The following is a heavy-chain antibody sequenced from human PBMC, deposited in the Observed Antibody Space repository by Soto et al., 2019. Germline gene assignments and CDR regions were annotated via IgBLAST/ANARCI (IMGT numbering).Heavy chain of an antibody. CDR1: GYTFTSYA. D-gene: IGHD3-10*01. J-gene: IGHJ4*02. CDR2: INAGNGNT. V-gene: IGHV1-3*05. CDR3: ARDKAFGVGRFDY. Sequence: QVQLVQSGAEEKKPGASVKVSCKASGYTFTSYAMHWVRQAPGQRLEWMGWINAGNGNTKYSQKFQGRVTITRDTSASTAYMELSSLRSEDTAVYYCARDKAFGVGRFDYWGQGTLVTVSS.